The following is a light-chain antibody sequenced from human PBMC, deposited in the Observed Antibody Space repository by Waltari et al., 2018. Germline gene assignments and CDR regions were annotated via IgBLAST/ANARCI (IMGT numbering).Light chain of an antibody. CDR3: TSRDISGDVV. V-gene: IGLV1-47*01. J-gene: IGLJ2*01. Sequence: QSVLTQPPSASGTPGQRVTISCSGSSSNIGSNYVYWYQQLPGTAPKLLIYRNNQRPSGVPDRFSGSKSGTSASLAISGRRSEDEADYYCTSRDISGDVVFGGGTKLTVL. CDR1: SSNIGSNY. CDR2: RNN.